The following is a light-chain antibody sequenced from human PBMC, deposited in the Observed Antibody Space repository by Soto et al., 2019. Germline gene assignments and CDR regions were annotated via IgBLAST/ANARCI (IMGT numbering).Light chain of an antibody. CDR3: LLSYSGARIYV. CDR2: DTS. CDR1: TGAVTSGHY. J-gene: IGLJ1*01. Sequence: QAVVTQETSLTVSPGGTGTRTCGSSTGAVTSGHYPYWFQQKPGQAPRTLIYDTSNTHSWTPARFSGSLLGVKAALTLSGAQPEDEAEYYCLLSYSGARIYVFGTGTKVAVL. V-gene: IGLV7-46*01.